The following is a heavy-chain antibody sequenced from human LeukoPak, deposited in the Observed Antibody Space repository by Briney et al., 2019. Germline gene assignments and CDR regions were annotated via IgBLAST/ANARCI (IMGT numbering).Heavy chain of an antibody. Sequence: PSETLSLTCTVSGGSISSSSYYWGWIRQPPGKGLEWIGSIYYSGNTYYKVSLKSRATISVDTSKNQFALKLRSVTAADTAVYYCMGYATATASFDYWGQGTLVTVSS. J-gene: IGHJ4*02. CDR1: GGSISSSSYY. CDR3: MGYATATASFDY. CDR2: IYYSGNT. D-gene: IGHD2-2*01. V-gene: IGHV4-39*01.